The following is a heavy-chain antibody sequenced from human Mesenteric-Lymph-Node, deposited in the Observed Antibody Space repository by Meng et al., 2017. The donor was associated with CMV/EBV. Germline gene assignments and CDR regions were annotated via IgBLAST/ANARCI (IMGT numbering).Heavy chain of an antibody. V-gene: IGHV3-9*03. Sequence: GGSLRLSCAASGFSFDDYAMHWVRQAPGKGLEWVASISWNSGTIGYADSVKGRFTISRDNAKNSLYLQMNSLRAEDMALYYCAKGGGYNYDSYFGYWGQGTLVTVSS. CDR2: ISWNSGTI. CDR1: GFSFDDYA. J-gene: IGHJ4*02. CDR3: AKGGGYNYDSYFGY. D-gene: IGHD5-18*01.